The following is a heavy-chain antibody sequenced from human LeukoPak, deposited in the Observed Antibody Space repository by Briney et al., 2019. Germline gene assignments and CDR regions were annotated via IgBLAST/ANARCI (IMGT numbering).Heavy chain of an antibody. V-gene: IGHV1-2*02. CDR1: GYTFSGYY. CDR3: ARVGRAVVTPVPYYFDY. Sequence: GASVKVSCKASGYTFSGYYMHWVRQAPGQGLEWMGWINPKSGGTNEAQKFHDRVTMTRDTSIRTAYMEVSRLRSDDTAVYYCARVGRAVVTPVPYYFDYWGQGTLVTVSS. J-gene: IGHJ4*02. D-gene: IGHD4-23*01. CDR2: INPKSGGT.